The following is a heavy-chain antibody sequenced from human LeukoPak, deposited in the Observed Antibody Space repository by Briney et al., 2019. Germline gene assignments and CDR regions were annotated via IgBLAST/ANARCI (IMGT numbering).Heavy chain of an antibody. J-gene: IGHJ5*02. CDR3: ARVDYNKWFDP. Sequence: GGSLRLSCAASGFTFSSYAMSWVRQAPGKGLEWVSTISDIGGSTSYADSVKGRFTISRDNSKNTLYLQMNGLRAEDTAVYYCARVDYNKWFDPWGQGTLVTVSS. CDR1: GFTFSSYA. CDR2: ISDIGGST. D-gene: IGHD4-11*01. V-gene: IGHV3-23*01.